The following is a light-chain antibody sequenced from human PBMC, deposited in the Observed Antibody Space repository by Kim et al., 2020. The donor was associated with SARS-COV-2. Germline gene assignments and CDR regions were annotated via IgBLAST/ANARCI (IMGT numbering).Light chain of an antibody. CDR2: SSF. Sequence: DVQMTQSPASLSAFVGDRIIITCRASQRIDNCLNWYQQKPGKAPTLIIFSSFNLKSGVSSRFSGSGSGTEFTLIINSLQPEDSATYCWQKGYTVRATFGPGTRVDIK. CDR1: QRIDNC. J-gene: IGKJ1*01. CDR3: QKGYTVRAT. V-gene: IGKV1-39*01.